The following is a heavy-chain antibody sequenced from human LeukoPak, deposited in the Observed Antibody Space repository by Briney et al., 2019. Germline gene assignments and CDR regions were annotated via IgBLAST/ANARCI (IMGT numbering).Heavy chain of an antibody. D-gene: IGHD5-18*01. Sequence: ASVKVSCKASGGTFISYAISWVRQAPGQGLEGMGGIIPIFGTGNYAQKYQGRVTITTDESTSTAYMELSSLRSEDTAAYYCARGSSDTAMAPFDYWGQGTLVTVSS. CDR2: IIPIFGTG. V-gene: IGHV1-69*05. CDR1: GGTFISYA. J-gene: IGHJ4*02. CDR3: ARGSSDTAMAPFDY.